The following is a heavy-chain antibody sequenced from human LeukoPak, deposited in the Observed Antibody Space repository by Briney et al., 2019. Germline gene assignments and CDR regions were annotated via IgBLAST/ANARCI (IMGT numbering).Heavy chain of an antibody. D-gene: IGHD4-17*01. J-gene: IGHJ6*04. CDR1: GDSLTSGSRY. Sequence: PSQTLSLTCTVSGDSLTSGSRYWSWIRQPAGKGLEWIGHFYSSTRATYNPSLESRVTISGDTAKNQFSLKLDSVTAADTAVYFCARCMSELDYGDYAYYYHMDVWGKGTTVTVSS. CDR3: ARCMSELDYGDYAYYYHMDV. V-gene: IGHV4-61*09. CDR2: FYSSTRA.